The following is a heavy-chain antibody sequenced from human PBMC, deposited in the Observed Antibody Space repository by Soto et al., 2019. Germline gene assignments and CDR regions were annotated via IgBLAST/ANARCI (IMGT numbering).Heavy chain of an antibody. D-gene: IGHD3-9*01. CDR2: IYYSGST. CDR1: GGSISSGDYY. CDR3: ARDYPANDDFLTGYTGDYGMDV. J-gene: IGHJ6*02. Sequence: SETLSLTCTVSGGSISSGDYYWSWIRQPPGQGLEWIGYIYYSGSTYYNPSLKSRVTISVDTSKNRFSLKLSSVTAADTAVYYCARDYPANDDFLTGYTGDYGMDVWGQGTTVTVSS. V-gene: IGHV4-30-4*01.